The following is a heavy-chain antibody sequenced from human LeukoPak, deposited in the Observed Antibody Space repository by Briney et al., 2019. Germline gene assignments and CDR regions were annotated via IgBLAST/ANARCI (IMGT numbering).Heavy chain of an antibody. CDR1: GYTLSNHA. D-gene: IGHD5-12*01. Sequence: ASVKVSCKGSGYTLSNHAFSWVRQAPGQGLEWMGWISADNGNTNHAQKFQGRVSLTTDTSTSTAYMELRSLRSDDTAVYYCARGASFDYWGQGTLVTVSS. J-gene: IGHJ4*02. CDR2: ISADNGNT. V-gene: IGHV1-18*04. CDR3: ARGASFDY.